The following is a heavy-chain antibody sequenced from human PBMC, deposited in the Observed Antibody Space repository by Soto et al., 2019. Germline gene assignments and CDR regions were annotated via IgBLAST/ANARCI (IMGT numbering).Heavy chain of an antibody. V-gene: IGHV1-3*01. D-gene: IGHD3-10*01. CDR1: GYTFTSYA. CDR2: INAGNGNT. CDR3: ARDGSKYYGSENYYNEWFDP. J-gene: IGHJ5*02. Sequence: VASVKVSCKASGYTFTSYAMHWVRQAPGQRLEWMGWINAGNGNTKYSQKFQGRVTITRDTSASTAYMELSSLRSDDTAVYFCARDGSKYYGSENYYNEWFDPWGQGTLVTVSS.